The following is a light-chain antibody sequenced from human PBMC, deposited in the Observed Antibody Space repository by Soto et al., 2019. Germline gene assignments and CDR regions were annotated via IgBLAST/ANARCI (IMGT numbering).Light chain of an antibody. CDR2: DVS. V-gene: IGLV2-14*01. Sequence: QSVLTQPASVSGSPGQSITFSCTGTSSDVGGYGSVSWYQQYPGKAPKLIIYDVSNRPSGVSNRFSGSKSGNTASLIISGLQAEDEADYYCSSYSSTTTRVVFGGGTQLTVL. CDR1: SSDVGGYGS. CDR3: SSYSSTTTRVV. J-gene: IGLJ3*02.